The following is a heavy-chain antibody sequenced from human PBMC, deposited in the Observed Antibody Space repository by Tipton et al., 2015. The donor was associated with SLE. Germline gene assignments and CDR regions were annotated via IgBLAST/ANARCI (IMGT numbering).Heavy chain of an antibody. CDR2: INHSGST. Sequence: TLSLTCALYGGSFSGYYWNWIRQPPGKGLEWIGEINHSGSTNYNPSLKSRVTISVDTSKNQFSLKLTSVTAADTAVYYCARGDITSRSLDFWGQGTPVTVSS. CDR3: ARGDITSRSLDF. J-gene: IGHJ4*02. D-gene: IGHD6-6*01. CDR1: GGSFSGYY. V-gene: IGHV4-34*01.